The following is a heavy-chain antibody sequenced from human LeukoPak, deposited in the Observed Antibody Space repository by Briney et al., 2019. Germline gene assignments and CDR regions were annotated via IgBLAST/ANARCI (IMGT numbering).Heavy chain of an antibody. J-gene: IGHJ4*02. CDR1: GGSFSGYY. Sequence: SETLSLTCAVYGGSFSGYYWSWIRQPPGKGLEWIGEINHSGSTNYNPSFKSRVTISVDTSKNQFSLKLSSVTAADTAVYYCASLLVDTAMAPRDYWGQGTLVTVSS. D-gene: IGHD5-18*01. CDR2: INHSGST. CDR3: ASLLVDTAMAPRDY. V-gene: IGHV4-34*01.